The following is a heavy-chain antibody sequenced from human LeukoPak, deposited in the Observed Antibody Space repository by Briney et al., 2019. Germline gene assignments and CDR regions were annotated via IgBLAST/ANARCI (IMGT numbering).Heavy chain of an antibody. V-gene: IGHV4-61*02. CDR2: IYTSGST. Sequence: PSETLSLTCTVSGYSISSGYYWSWIRQPTGKGLEWIGRIYTSGSTNYNPSLKSRVTISVDTSKNQFSLKVTSVTAADTAGYYCARAPWAYGNYVHAFDIWGQGTMVTVSS. J-gene: IGHJ3*02. D-gene: IGHD4-11*01. CDR1: GYSISSGYY. CDR3: ARAPWAYGNYVHAFDI.